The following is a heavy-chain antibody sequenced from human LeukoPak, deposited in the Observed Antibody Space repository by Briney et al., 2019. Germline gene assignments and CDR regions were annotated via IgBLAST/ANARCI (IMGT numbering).Heavy chain of an antibody. D-gene: IGHD7-27*01. CDR3: GRFTRSGDSVY. Sequence: HAGGSLRLSCAASGFTFSSYWMSWVRQAPGKGLEWVANIKQGGSEKQYVDSVKGRFAISRDNAENSLYLQMNSLKAEDTAVYYCGRFTRSGDSVYWGQGTLVTVSS. CDR2: IKQGGSEK. J-gene: IGHJ4*02. V-gene: IGHV3-7*04. CDR1: GFTFSSYW.